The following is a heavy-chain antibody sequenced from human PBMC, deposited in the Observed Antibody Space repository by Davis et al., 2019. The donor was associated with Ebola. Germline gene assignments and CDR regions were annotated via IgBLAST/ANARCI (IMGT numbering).Heavy chain of an antibody. V-gene: IGHV3-30*18. CDR3: AKGGITMDRGASF. CDR1: GFTFSDFA. D-gene: IGHD3-10*01. CDR2: IAYDGSVK. J-gene: IGHJ4*02. Sequence: GGSLRLSCTASGFTFSDFAMHWVRQVPGKGLEWVSVIAYDGSVKYYGDSVKGRFVTSRDNSKNSLFLQLDSLTVDDTAIYYCAKGGITMDRGASFWGQGTLVTVSS.